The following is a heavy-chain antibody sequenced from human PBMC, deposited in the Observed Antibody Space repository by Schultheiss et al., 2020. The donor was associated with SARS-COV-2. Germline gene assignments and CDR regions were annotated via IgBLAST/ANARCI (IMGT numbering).Heavy chain of an antibody. V-gene: IGHV4-61*01. CDR1: GGSVSSGTYY. CDR2: IYYSGST. J-gene: IGHJ5*02. CDR3: ARGWVRGVIFNWFDP. Sequence: SETLSLTCTVSGGSVSSGTYYWSWIRQPPGKGLEWIGYIYYSGSTNYNPSLKSRVTISVDTSKNQFSLKLSSVTAADTAVYYCARGWVRGVIFNWFDPWGEGALVTVSS. D-gene: IGHD3-10*01.